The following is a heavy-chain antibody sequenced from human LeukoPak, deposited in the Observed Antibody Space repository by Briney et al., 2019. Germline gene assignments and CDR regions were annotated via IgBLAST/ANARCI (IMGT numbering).Heavy chain of an antibody. D-gene: IGHD1-7*01. V-gene: IGHV3-23*01. J-gene: IGHJ4*02. CDR2: ISGSGGST. CDR3: AKAGGTAVEFFDY. Sequence: GGSLRLSCAASGFTFSSYAMSWVRRAPGKGLGWVSAISGSGGSTYYADSVKGRFTISRDNSKNTLYLQMNSLRAEDTAVYYCAKAGGTAVEFFDYWGQGTLVTVSS. CDR1: GFTFSSYA.